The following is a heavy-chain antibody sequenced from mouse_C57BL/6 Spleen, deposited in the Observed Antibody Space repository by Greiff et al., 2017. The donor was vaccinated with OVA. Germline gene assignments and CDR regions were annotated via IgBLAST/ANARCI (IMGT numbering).Heavy chain of an antibody. CDR2: IYPGSGST. Sequence: QVQLQQSGAELVKPGASVKMSCKASGYTFTSYWITWVKQRPGQGLEWIGDIYPGSGSTNDNEKFKSKATLTVDTSSSTAYMQLSSLTSEDSAVYYCARYYSNYVDYWGQGTTLTVSS. CDR3: ARYYSNYVDY. V-gene: IGHV1-55*01. D-gene: IGHD2-5*01. CDR1: GYTFTSYW. J-gene: IGHJ2*01.